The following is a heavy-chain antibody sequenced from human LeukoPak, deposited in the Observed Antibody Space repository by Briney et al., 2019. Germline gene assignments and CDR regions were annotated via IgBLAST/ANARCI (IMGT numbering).Heavy chain of an antibody. CDR2: ISYDGSNK. J-gene: IGHJ6*02. D-gene: IGHD3/OR15-3a*01. Sequence: GRSLRLSCAASGFTFSSYAMHWVRQAPGKGLEWVAAISYDGSNKYYADSVKGRFTISRDNSKNTLYLQMNSLRAEDTAVYYCARRLWTGSKLYYYGMDVWGQGTTVTVSS. V-gene: IGHV3-30-3*01. CDR3: ARRLWTGSKLYYYGMDV. CDR1: GFTFSSYA.